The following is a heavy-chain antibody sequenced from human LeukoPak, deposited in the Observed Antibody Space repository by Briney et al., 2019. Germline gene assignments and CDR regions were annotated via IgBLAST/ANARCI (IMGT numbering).Heavy chain of an antibody. J-gene: IGHJ6*02. CDR1: GGSISSGGYY. CDR2: IYYSGST. V-gene: IGHV4-31*03. CDR3: AREEGYCSSTSCYEAGGEYGMDV. D-gene: IGHD2-2*01. Sequence: SETLSLTCTVSGGSISSGGYYWSWIRQHPGKGLEWIGYIYYSGSTYYNPSLKSRVTISVDTSNNQFSLKLSSVTAADTAVYYCAREEGYCSSTSCYEAGGEYGMDVWGQGTAVAVSS.